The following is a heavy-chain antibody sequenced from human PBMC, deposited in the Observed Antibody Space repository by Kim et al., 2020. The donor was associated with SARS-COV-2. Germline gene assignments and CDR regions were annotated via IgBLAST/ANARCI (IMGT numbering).Heavy chain of an antibody. V-gene: IGHV1-8*01. CDR1: GYTFTSYD. J-gene: IGHJ4*02. CDR2: MNPNSGNT. Sequence: ASVKVSCKASGYTFTSYDINWVRQATGQGLEWMGWMNPNSGNTGYAQKFQGRVTMTRNTSISTAYMELSSLRSEDTAVYYCARGREGFGELLFRLWGQGTLVTVSS. CDR3: ARGREGFGELLFRL. D-gene: IGHD3-10*01.